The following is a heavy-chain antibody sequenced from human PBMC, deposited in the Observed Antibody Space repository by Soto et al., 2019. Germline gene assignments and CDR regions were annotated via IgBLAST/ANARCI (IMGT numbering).Heavy chain of an antibody. D-gene: IGHD3-10*01. J-gene: IGHJ6*02. CDR1: RYSFPNHW. CDR2: IYPGDSDS. Sequence: EVQLVQSGAEVKKPGESLKISCKGSRYSFPNHWIAWVRQMPGKGLEWMGIIYPGDSDSRYSPSFQGQVTISADKSISTAYLQWSSLKASDTAIYYCARPRSGSYRLDYYGMDVWGQGTTVTVSS. V-gene: IGHV5-51*01. CDR3: ARPRSGSYRLDYYGMDV.